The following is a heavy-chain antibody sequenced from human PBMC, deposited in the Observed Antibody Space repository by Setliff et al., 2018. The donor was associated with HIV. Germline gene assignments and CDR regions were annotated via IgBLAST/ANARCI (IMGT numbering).Heavy chain of an antibody. CDR2: IYYSGST. V-gene: IGHV4-59*01. D-gene: IGHD6-19*01. Sequence: PSETLSLTCTVSGGSISSYYWSWIRQPPGKGLEWIGYIYYSGSTNYNPSLKSRVTISVDTSKNQFSLKLSPVTAADTAVYYCARVRYSSGWYSHAFDIWGQGTMVTVSS. J-gene: IGHJ3*02. CDR1: GGSISSYY. CDR3: ARVRYSSGWYSHAFDI.